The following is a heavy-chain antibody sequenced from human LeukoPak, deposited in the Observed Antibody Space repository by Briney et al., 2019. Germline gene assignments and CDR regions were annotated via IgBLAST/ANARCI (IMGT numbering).Heavy chain of an antibody. V-gene: IGHV4-59*01. CDR3: ARTPHYYDRSGYYNDY. J-gene: IGHJ4*02. Sequence: PSETLSLTCTVSGGSISSYYWSWIRQPPGKGLEWIGYIYYSGSTNYNPSLKSRVTISVDTSKNQFSLKLSSVTAADTAVYYCARTPHYYDRSGYYNDYWGQGTLVTVSS. D-gene: IGHD3-22*01. CDR2: IYYSGST. CDR1: GGSISSYY.